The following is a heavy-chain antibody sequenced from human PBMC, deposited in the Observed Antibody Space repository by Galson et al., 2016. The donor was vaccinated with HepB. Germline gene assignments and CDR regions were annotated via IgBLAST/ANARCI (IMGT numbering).Heavy chain of an antibody. CDR1: GFPFSSYW. CDR2: INSDGGLT. CDR3: ARGSNTFLTMIVYNNGMEF. J-gene: IGHJ6*02. V-gene: IGHV3-74*01. Sequence: SLRLSCAASGFPFSSYWMHWVRQGPGKGLEWVSSINSDGGLTTYADSVKGRFTISRDNAKATLDLQINSLRVEDTAIYYCARGSNTFLTMIVYNNGMEFWGQGITVTVSS. D-gene: IGHD3-22*01.